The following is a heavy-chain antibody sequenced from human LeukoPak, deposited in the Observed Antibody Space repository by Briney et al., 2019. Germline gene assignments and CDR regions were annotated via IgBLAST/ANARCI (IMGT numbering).Heavy chain of an antibody. Sequence: SETLSDTCTVSGGSISSYYWSWIRQPPGKGLEWIGNIYYSGSTIYNPSLKSRIAMSVDTTKTQFSLKLMSVTAADTAVYYCARGSIYYGDSSAYFDYWGWGSVVTVSS. CDR2: IYYSGST. CDR1: GGSISSYY. CDR3: ARGSIYYGDSSAYFDY. J-gene: IGHJ4*02. V-gene: IGHV4-59*01. D-gene: IGHD3-22*01.